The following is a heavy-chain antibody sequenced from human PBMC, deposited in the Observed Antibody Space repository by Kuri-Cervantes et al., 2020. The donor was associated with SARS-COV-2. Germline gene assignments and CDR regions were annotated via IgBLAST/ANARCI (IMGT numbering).Heavy chain of an antibody. Sequence: SETLSLTCTVSGGSISSSSYYWGWIRQPPGKGLEWIGSIYYSGSTYYNPSLKSRVTISVDTSKNQFSLKLSSVTAADTAVYYCARGGSGNYPNLLGYWGQGTLVTAPQ. J-gene: IGHJ4*02. D-gene: IGHD4-11*01. V-gene: IGHV4-39*07. CDR2: IYYSGST. CDR1: GGSISSSSYY. CDR3: ARGGSGNYPNLLGY.